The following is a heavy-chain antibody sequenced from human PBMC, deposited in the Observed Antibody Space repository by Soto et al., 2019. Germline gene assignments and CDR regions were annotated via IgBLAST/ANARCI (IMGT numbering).Heavy chain of an antibody. V-gene: IGHV1-69*02. J-gene: IGHJ5*02. D-gene: IGHD6-19*01. Sequence: QVQLVQSGAEVKKPGSSVKVSCKASGGTFSSYTISWVRQAPGQGLEWMGRIIPILGIANYAQKFQGRVTITAEKSTSTAYMELSSLRSEDTAVYYCARVEGGIAVAGTWGQGTLVNVSS. CDR1: GGTFSSYT. CDR2: IIPILGIA. CDR3: ARVEGGIAVAGT.